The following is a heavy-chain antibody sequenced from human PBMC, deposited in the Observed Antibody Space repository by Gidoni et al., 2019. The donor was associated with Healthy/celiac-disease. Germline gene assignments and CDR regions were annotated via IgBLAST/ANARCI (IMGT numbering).Heavy chain of an antibody. Sequence: EVQLLESGGGLVQPGGSLRLSCAASGFPFRSYAMSWVRQAPGKGLEWVSAISGSGGSTYYADSVKGRFTISRDNSKNTLYLQMNSLRAEDTAVYYCAKSLYADGSGRYPVPDAFDIWGQGTMVTVSS. J-gene: IGHJ3*02. CDR2: ISGSGGST. V-gene: IGHV3-23*01. CDR1: GFPFRSYA. CDR3: AKSLYADGSGRYPVPDAFDI. D-gene: IGHD3-10*01.